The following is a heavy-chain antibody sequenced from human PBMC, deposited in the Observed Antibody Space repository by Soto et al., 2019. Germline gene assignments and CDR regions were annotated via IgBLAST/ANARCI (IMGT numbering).Heavy chain of an antibody. J-gene: IGHJ6*02. V-gene: IGHV4-31*03. Sequence: SETLSLTCTVSGGSISSGGYYWSWIRQHPGKGLEWIGYIHYSGTTYYHPSRKSRLTMSVDPSKNQFSLKVYSVTAADTAIYYCARIAVTYSYYDMDAWGQGTTVTV. CDR3: ARIAVTYSYYDMDA. CDR1: GGSISSGGYY. CDR2: IHYSGTT. D-gene: IGHD6-19*01.